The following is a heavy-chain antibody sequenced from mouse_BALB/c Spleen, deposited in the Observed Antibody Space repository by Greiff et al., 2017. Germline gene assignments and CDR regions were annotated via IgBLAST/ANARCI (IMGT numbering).Heavy chain of an antibody. V-gene: IGHV1-69*01. CDR2: IDTSDSYT. J-gene: IGHJ1*01. CDR1: GYTFTDYW. D-gene: IGHD1-1*01. Sequence: VQLQQPGAELVMPGASVKMSCKASGYTFTDYWMHWVKQRPGQGLEWIGAIDTSDSYTSYNQKFKGKATLTVDESSSTAYMQLSSLTSEDSAVYYCARDPYYGSRYFDVWGAGTTVTVSS. CDR3: ARDPYYGSRYFDV.